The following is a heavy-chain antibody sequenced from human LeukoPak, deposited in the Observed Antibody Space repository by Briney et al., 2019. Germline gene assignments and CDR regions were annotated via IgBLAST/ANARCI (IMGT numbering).Heavy chain of an antibody. CDR2: IYYSGST. V-gene: IGHV4-39*01. Sequence: TFSSYAMSWVRQPPGKGLEWIGSIYYSGSTYYNPSLKSRVTISVDTSKNQFSLKLSSVTAADTAVYYCARYSGSPDYWGQGTLVTVSS. CDR3: ARYSGSPDY. D-gene: IGHD1-26*01. J-gene: IGHJ4*02. CDR1: TFSSYA.